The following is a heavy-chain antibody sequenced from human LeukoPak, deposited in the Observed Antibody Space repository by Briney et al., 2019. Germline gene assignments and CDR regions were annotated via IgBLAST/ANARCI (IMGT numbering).Heavy chain of an antibody. D-gene: IGHD3-22*01. CDR1: GGSISSSSYY. V-gene: IGHV4-39*07. J-gene: IGHJ4*02. CDR3: ARDRHYDSSGYYYNYFDY. CDR2: IYYSGST. Sequence: PSETLSLTCTVSGGSISSSSYYWGWIRQPPGKGLEWIGSIYYSGSTYYNPSLKSRVTISVDTSKNQFSLKLSSVTAADTAVYYCARDRHYDSSGYYYNYFDYWGQGTLVTVSS.